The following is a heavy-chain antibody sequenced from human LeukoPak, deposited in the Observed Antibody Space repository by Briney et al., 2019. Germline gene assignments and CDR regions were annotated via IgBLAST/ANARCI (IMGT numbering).Heavy chain of an antibody. D-gene: IGHD4-17*01. CDR3: ARDLVLR. CDR2: ISSSSSTI. V-gene: IGHV3-48*04. J-gene: IGHJ4*02. CDR1: GFTFSSYS. Sequence: GGSLRLSCAASGFTFSSYSMNWVRQAPGKGLEWVSYISSSSSTIYYVDSVKGRFTISRDNAKNSLYLQMNSLRAEDTAVYYCARDLVLRWSQGTLVTVSS.